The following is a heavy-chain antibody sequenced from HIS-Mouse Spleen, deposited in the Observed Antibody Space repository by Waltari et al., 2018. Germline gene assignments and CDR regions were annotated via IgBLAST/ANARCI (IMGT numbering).Heavy chain of an antibody. CDR2: IYTSGST. V-gene: IGHV4-4*07. J-gene: IGHJ3*02. CDR1: GGPISSYY. CDR3: ARDFHDFWSGYYGGDKKHDAFDI. D-gene: IGHD3-3*01. Sequence: QVQLQEPGPGLVKPSETLSLTCTVSGGPISSYYWSWLRQPAGQGLEWIGRIYTSGSTNYNPSLKSRVTMSVDTSKNQFSLKLSSVTAADTAVYYCARDFHDFWSGYYGGDKKHDAFDIWGQGTMVTVSS.